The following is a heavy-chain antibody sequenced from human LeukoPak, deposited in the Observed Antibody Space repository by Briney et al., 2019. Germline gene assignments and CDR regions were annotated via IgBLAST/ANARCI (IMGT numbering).Heavy chain of an antibody. CDR3: AKDSGYGSGSYYNPIDY. Sequence: GRSLRLSCAASGFTFYDYAMHWVRQAPGKGLEWVSGISWNSGSIGYADSVKGRFTISRDNAKNSLYLQMNSLRAEDTALYYCAKDSGYGSGSYYNPIDYWGQGTLVTVSS. V-gene: IGHV3-9*01. CDR2: ISWNSGSI. D-gene: IGHD3-10*01. J-gene: IGHJ4*02. CDR1: GFTFYDYA.